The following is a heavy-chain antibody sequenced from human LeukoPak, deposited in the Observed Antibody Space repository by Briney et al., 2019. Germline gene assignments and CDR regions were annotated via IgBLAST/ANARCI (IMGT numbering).Heavy chain of an antibody. J-gene: IGHJ4*02. V-gene: IGHV4-61*02. Sequence: SETLSLTCTVSGGSISSGSYYWSWIRQPAGKGLEWIGRIYTSGSTNYNPSLKSRVTISVDTSKNQFSLKLSSVTAADTAVYYCARVGTMVRGVGFDYWGQGTLVTVSS. CDR2: IYTSGST. D-gene: IGHD3-10*01. CDR1: GGSISSGSYY. CDR3: ARVGTMVRGVGFDY.